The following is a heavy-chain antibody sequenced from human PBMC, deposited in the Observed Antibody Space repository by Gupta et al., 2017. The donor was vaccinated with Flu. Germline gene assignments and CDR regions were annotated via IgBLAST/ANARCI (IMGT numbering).Heavy chain of an antibody. Sequence: QVQLVESGGGVVQPGRSLRLSCAASGFTFSSYGMHWVRQAPGKGLEWVAVISYDGSNKYEADAVKGRFTISRDNSKNTLYLQMKRLRAEDTAVYYYAKDEYYDSSGLHGGQGTLVTVSS. J-gene: IGHJ4*02. CDR1: GFTFSSYG. V-gene: IGHV3-30*18. CDR2: ISYDGSNK. CDR3: AKDEYYDSSGLH. D-gene: IGHD3-22*01.